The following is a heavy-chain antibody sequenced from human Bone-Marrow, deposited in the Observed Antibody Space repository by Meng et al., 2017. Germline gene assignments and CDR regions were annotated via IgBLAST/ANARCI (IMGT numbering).Heavy chain of an antibody. CDR3: AREFTGFGVVTSLFDF. Sequence: ASVNVSCKASGYTLTDYFIHWIQQAPGQGLEWMGRINPNRGATDYAQKFQGRVTMTRDTSSSTAYMQLSSLRSDDTAGYYCAREFTGFGVVTSLFDFWGQGTLVTVSS. V-gene: IGHV1-2*06. CDR2: INPNRGAT. J-gene: IGHJ4*02. CDR1: GYTLTDYF. D-gene: IGHD3-3*01.